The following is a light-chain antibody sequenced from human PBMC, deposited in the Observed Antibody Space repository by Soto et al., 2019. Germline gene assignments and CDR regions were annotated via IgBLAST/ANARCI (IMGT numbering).Light chain of an antibody. CDR3: EHDGASSPWT. V-gene: IGKV1-5*03. CDR2: EAS. Sequence: DIQMTQSPSTLSASVGDRDTITCRASQSVDVWLAWVQQKPGKAPKVLIHEASSLDSGAPSRFSGSGSGTEFTHTINSVQPDDFAPHYCEHDGASSPWTSGRGTQVEIK. J-gene: IGKJ1*01. CDR1: QSVDVW.